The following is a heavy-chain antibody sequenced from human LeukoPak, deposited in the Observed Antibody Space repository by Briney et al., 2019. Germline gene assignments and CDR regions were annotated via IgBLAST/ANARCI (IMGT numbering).Heavy chain of an antibody. J-gene: IGHJ6*02. D-gene: IGHD5-18*01. CDR1: GFTFSNAW. Sequence: GGSLRLSCAASGFTFSNAWMSWVRRAPGKGLEWVGRIKSKTDGGTADYAAPVKGRFTISRDDSKNTLYLQMNSLKTEDTAVYYCTTSPTAYYYYGMDVWGQGTTVTVSS. V-gene: IGHV3-15*01. CDR2: IKSKTDGGTA. CDR3: TTSPTAYYYYGMDV.